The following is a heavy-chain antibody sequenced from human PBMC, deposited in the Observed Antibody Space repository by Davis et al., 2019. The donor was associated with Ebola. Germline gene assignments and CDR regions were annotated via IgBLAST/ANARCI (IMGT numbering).Heavy chain of an antibody. CDR2: INPNSGGT. CDR1: GYTFTGYY. J-gene: IGHJ5*02. CDR3: AGLIRWSSWFDP. D-gene: IGHD4-23*01. V-gene: IGHV1-2*04. Sequence: AASVKVSCKASGYTFTGYYMHWVRQAPRQGLEWMGWINPNSGGTNYAQKFQGWVTMTRDTSISTAYMELSRLRSDDTAVYYCAGLIRWSSWFDPWGQGTLVTVSS.